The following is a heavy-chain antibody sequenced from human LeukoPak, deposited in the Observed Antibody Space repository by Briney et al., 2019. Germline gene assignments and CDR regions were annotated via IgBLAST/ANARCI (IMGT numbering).Heavy chain of an antibody. CDR1: GDSVSSNSAA. CDR3: ARQYSSGWSSYYGLDV. V-gene: IGHV6-1*01. D-gene: IGHD6-19*01. CDR2: TYYRSKWYN. Sequence: SQTLSLTCAISGDSVSSNSAAWNWIRQSPSRGLEWLGRTYYRSKWYNDYAVSVKSRITINPDTSRNQFSLQLNSVTLEDTAVYYCARQYSSGWSSYYGLDVWGQGTTVTVSS. J-gene: IGHJ6*02.